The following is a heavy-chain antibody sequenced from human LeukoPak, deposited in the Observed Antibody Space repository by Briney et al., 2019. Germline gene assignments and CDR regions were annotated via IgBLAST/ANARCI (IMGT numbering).Heavy chain of an antibody. CDR2: VYHSGDT. V-gene: IGHV4-38-2*02. CDR3: GRSDFFDP. Sequence: SETPSLTCIVSAYSISSGYYWGWIRQPPGKGLEWIGSVYHSGDTYYNPSLQSRATISVDTSKNEFSLKLSSVTAADTGVYYCGRSDFFDPRGQGTLVTVSS. CDR1: AYSISSGYY. D-gene: IGHD3-3*01. J-gene: IGHJ5*02.